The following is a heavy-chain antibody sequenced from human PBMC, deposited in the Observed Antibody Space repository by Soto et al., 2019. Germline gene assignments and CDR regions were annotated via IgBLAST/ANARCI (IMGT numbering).Heavy chain of an antibody. Sequence: QVQLVQSGGEVKKPGASVKVYCKTSGYSFTTYGISWVRQAPGQGLEWMGWISAYNGNTNYAQKLQDRVTMTTDTSTSTAYMELRSLTSDDTAVYYCAREGPAPYYYYGMDVWGQGRTVNVSS. J-gene: IGHJ6*02. V-gene: IGHV1-18*01. CDR3: AREGPAPYYYYGMDV. CDR2: ISAYNGNT. CDR1: GYSFTTYG.